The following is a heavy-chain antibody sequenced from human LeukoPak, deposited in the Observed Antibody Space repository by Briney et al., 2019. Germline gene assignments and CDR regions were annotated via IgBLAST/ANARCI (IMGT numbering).Heavy chain of an antibody. CDR2: VSGSGGSA. J-gene: IGHJ4*02. CDR3: AKDDYGDFDY. D-gene: IGHD4-17*01. V-gene: IGHV3-23*01. CDR1: GFTFSSYA. Sequence: GGSLRLSCAASGFTFSSYAMGWVRQAPGKGLEWVSAVSGSGGSAYYADSVKGRFTVSRDNSKNTLYLQMNSLRAEDTAVYYCAKDDYGDFDYWGQGTLVTVSS.